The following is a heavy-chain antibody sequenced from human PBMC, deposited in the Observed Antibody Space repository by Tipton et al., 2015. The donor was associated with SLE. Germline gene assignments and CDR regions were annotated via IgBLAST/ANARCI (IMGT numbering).Heavy chain of an antibody. CDR2: VYYSGNA. CDR1: VASINSHY. CDR3: TRSTWNAAYDSSHV. J-gene: IGHJ3*01. D-gene: IGHD1-1*01. Sequence: TLSLTCTVSVASINSHYWSWIRQPPGKGLEWIGSVYYSGNAYYNPSLRSRVTISVDSSTNEFSLSLSSVTGADTALYFCTRSTWNAAYDSSHVWGQGTRVTASS. V-gene: IGHV4-59*11.